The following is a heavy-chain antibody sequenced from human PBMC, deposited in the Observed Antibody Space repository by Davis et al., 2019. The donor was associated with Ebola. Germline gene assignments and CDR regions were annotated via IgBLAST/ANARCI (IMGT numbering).Heavy chain of an antibody. CDR2: ICGSTGST. CDR3: AKETAAIPTRTDY. J-gene: IGHJ4*02. Sequence: GESLKISCAASGFTFSSYEMNWVRQAPGEGLEWVSSICGSTGSTYYADSVRGRFSVSRDDSKNTLFLQLNSLRDEDTAVYYCAKETAAIPTRTDYWGQGTLVTVSS. D-gene: IGHD1-1*01. CDR1: GFTFSSYE. V-gene: IGHV3-23*01.